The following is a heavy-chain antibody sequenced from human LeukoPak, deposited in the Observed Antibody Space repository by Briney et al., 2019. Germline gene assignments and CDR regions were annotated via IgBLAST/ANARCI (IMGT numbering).Heavy chain of an antibody. J-gene: IGHJ6*03. V-gene: IGHV3-30*02. CDR1: GFTCSSYG. CDR2: IRYDGSNK. CDR3: AKDSQYHDFWSGYWGYYYYYMDV. Sequence: GGSLRLPCAASGFTCSSYGMHWVRQAPGKGLDWVSFIRYDGSNKYYADSVKGRFTISRDNSKNTLYLQMNSLRAEDTAVYYCAKDSQYHDFWSGYWGYYYYYMDVWGKGTTVTVSS. D-gene: IGHD3-3*01.